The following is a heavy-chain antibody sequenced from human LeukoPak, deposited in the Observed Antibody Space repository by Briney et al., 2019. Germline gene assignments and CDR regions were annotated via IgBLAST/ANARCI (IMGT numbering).Heavy chain of an antibody. V-gene: IGHV3-30*18. CDR2: ISYDGSIK. CDR1: GFTFSSYG. CDR3: AKDPSLITMVRGVLKLSYYFDS. J-gene: IGHJ4*02. D-gene: IGHD3-10*01. Sequence: GGSLRLSCAASGFTFSSYGMHWVRQAPGKGLDWVAVISYDGSIKFYADSVKGRFTISRDNSKNTLYQQMNSLRAEDTAVYYCAKDPSLITMVRGVLKLSYYFDSWGQGTLVTVSS.